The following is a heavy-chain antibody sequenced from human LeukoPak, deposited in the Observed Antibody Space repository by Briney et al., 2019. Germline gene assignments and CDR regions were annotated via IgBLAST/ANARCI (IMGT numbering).Heavy chain of an antibody. Sequence: SETLSLTCTVSGGSISTYYWNWIRQPPGKGLEWIGYIYHSGSTNYNPSLQSRVTISVDTSKNQFSLNLNSVTAADTAVYYCARVVKETRDFYYYYYGMDVWGQGTTVTVSS. J-gene: IGHJ6*02. D-gene: IGHD3-22*01. CDR2: IYHSGST. CDR3: ARVVKETRDFYYYYYGMDV. V-gene: IGHV4-59*01. CDR1: GGSISTYY.